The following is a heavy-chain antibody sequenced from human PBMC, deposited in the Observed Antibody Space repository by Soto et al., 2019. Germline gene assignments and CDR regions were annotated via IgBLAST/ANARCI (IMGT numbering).Heavy chain of an antibody. Sequence: SETLSLTCTVSGGSISSYYWSWIRQPPGKGLEWIGDIYYSGSTNDNPSLKSRVTISVDTSKNQFSLKLSSVTAAYTAVYYCARHPSYCDFWSGYYFDYWGQGTLVTVSS. CDR2: IYYSGST. J-gene: IGHJ4*02. D-gene: IGHD3-3*01. V-gene: IGHV4-59*08. CDR1: GGSISSYY. CDR3: ARHPSYCDFWSGYYFDY.